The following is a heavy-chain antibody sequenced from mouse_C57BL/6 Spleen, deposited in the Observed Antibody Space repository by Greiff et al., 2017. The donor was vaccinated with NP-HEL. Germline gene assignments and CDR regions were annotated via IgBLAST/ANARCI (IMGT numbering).Heavy chain of an antibody. J-gene: IGHJ2*01. CDR2: IDPSDSYT. CDR1: GYTFTSYW. CDR3: ARGDGSYYFDY. Sequence: VQLQQPGAELVKPGASVKLSCKASGYTFTSYWMQWVKQRPGQGLEWIGEIDPSDSYTNYNQKFKGKATLTVDTSSSTAYMQLSSLTSEDSAVYYCARGDGSYYFDYWGQGTTLTVSS. V-gene: IGHV1-50*01. D-gene: IGHD3-3*01.